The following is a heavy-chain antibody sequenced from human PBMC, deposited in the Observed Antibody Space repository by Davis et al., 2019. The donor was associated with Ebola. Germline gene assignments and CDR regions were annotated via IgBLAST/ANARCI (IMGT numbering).Heavy chain of an antibody. D-gene: IGHD4-11*01. CDR2: IWYDGSRK. J-gene: IGHJ5*02. CDR1: GFNFRSYG. Sequence: GESLKISCAASGFNFRSYGMHWVRQAPDKGLEWVAVIWYDGSRKYYGDSVKGRFTISRDNSKNTLYLQMNSLRAEDTAVYYCARDSPYSNHNWFDPWGQGTLVTVSS. V-gene: IGHV3-33*01. CDR3: ARDSPYSNHNWFDP.